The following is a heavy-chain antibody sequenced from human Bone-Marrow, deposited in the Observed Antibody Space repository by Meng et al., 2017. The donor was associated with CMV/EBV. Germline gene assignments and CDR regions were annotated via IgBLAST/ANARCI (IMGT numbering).Heavy chain of an antibody. Sequence: SGYTFTTYGISWVRQAPGQRLDWMGWISAYNGNTNYAQKFQGRVTMTTDTSTNTAYMELWSLRSDDTAVYYCARDTIAARPGWFDPWGQGTLVTVSS. CDR3: ARDTIAARPGWFDP. V-gene: IGHV1-18*01. D-gene: IGHD6-6*01. J-gene: IGHJ5*02. CDR1: GYTFTTYG. CDR2: ISAYNGNT.